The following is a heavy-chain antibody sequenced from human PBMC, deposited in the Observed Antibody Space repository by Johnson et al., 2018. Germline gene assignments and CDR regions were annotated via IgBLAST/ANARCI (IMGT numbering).Heavy chain of an antibody. CDR1: RFTFSDYA. CDR2: ISGSGAAT. J-gene: IGHJ6*02. V-gene: IGHV3-23*04. CDR3: AREAVAGQMGMDV. D-gene: IGHD6-19*01. Sequence: VQLVESGGRLVKPGGSLRLSCAASRFTFSDYAMTWVRQAPGKGLEWVSSISGSGAATFYTDSVKGRFTISRDNFNNTLYLQMNSLRGDDTAVYYGAREAVAGQMGMDVWGQGTTVTVSS.